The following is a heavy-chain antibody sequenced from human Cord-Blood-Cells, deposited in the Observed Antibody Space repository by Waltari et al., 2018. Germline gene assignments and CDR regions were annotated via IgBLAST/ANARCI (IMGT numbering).Heavy chain of an antibody. D-gene: IGHD2-2*01. CDR3: ARSGYCSSTSCYSDY. CDR1: GYTFTGSY. J-gene: IGHJ4*02. Sequence: QVQLVQSGAEVKKPGASVKVSCKASGYTFTGSYMNWLRQDPGQGLEWMGWINPNSGGTNYAQKFQGWVTMTRDTSISTAYMELSRLRSDDTAVYYCARSGYCSSTSCYSDYWGQGTLVTVSS. CDR2: INPNSGGT. V-gene: IGHV1-2*04.